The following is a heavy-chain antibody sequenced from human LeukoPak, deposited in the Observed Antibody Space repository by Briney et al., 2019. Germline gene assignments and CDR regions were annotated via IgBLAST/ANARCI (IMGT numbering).Heavy chain of an antibody. CDR2: IYTSGDT. D-gene: IGHD3-10*01. J-gene: IGHJ4*01. V-gene: IGHV4-61*02. CDR1: GGSLTRGAYS. Sequence: PSETLSLTCTVSGGSLTRGAYSWTWIRQPVGKALAWIGRIYTSGDTKYNPSLKSRVTISVGASNNQFSLKLTSVTAADTAVYYCASGDYGAGSPVMRYWGHGTLVIVSS. CDR3: ASGDYGAGSPVMRY.